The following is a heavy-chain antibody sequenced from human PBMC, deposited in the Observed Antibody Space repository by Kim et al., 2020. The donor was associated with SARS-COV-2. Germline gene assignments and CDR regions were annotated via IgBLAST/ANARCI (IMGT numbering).Heavy chain of an antibody. D-gene: IGHD3-22*01. CDR3: ARQRADSSGYYVLDY. Sequence: SETLSLTCTVSGGSISSSSYYWGWIRQPPGKGLEWIGSIYYSGSTYYNPSLKSRVTISVDTSKNQFSLKLSSVTAADTAVYYCARQRADSSGYYVLDYWG. CDR2: IYYSGST. J-gene: IGHJ4*01. V-gene: IGHV4-39*01. CDR1: GGSISSSSYY.